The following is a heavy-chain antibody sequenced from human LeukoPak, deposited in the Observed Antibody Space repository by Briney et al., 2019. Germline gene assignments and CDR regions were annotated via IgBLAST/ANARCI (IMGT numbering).Heavy chain of an antibody. Sequence: ASVKVSCKASGYTFTGYYMHWVRQAPGQGLEWMGWINPNSGGTNYAQKFQGRVTMTRDTSISTAYMELSSLRSEDTAVYYCAREGFVIAARPGSPSFDYWGQGTLVTVSS. CDR1: GYTFTGYY. CDR3: AREGFVIAARPGSPSFDY. J-gene: IGHJ4*02. V-gene: IGHV1-2*02. CDR2: INPNSGGT. D-gene: IGHD6-6*01.